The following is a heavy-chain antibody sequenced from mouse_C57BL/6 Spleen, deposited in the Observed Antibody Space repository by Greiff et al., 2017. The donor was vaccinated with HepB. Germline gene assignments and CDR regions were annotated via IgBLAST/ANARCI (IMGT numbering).Heavy chain of an antibody. D-gene: IGHD1-1*01. CDR2: IDPANGNT. Sequence: VQLKESVAELVRPGASVKLSCTASGFNIKNNYMHWVKQRPEQGLEWIGRIDPANGNTKYAPKFQGKATITADTSSNTAYLQLSSLTSEDTAIYYCALNSYGSSCWYFDVWGTGTTVTVSS. CDR3: ALNSYGSSCWYFDV. V-gene: IGHV14-3*01. J-gene: IGHJ1*03. CDR1: GFNIKNNY.